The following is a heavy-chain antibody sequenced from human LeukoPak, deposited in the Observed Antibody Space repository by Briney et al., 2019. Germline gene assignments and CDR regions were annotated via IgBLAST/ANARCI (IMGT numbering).Heavy chain of an antibody. CDR2: IHYSGTT. D-gene: IGHD1-26*01. CDR1: GYSINSGNH. Sequence: SETLSLTCAVSGYSINSGNHWGWIRPPPEKGLEWIGSIHYSGTTNYNPSLNSRVTISIDPSKTHFSLKLSSVTAADTAVYYCASLGGYQNGNFDYWGRGALVTVSS. J-gene: IGHJ4*02. V-gene: IGHV4-38-2*01. CDR3: ASLGGYQNGNFDY.